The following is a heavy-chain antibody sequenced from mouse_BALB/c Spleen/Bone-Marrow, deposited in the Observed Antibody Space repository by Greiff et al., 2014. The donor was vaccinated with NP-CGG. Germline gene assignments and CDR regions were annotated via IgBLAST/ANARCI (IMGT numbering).Heavy chain of an antibody. CDR1: GFNFSDYG. CDR2: ISNLAYSI. J-gene: IGHJ2*01. D-gene: IGHD2-2*01. V-gene: IGHV5-15*02. Sequence: EVKLEESGGGVGQPGGSRKLSCAASGFNFSDYGMAWVRLAPGKGPEWVAFISNLAYSIYYADTVTGRFTISRENAKNTLYLERSSLRFEDTAMYYCTRDRGYDGGYYFDYWGQGTTLTVSS. CDR3: TRDRGYDGGYYFDY.